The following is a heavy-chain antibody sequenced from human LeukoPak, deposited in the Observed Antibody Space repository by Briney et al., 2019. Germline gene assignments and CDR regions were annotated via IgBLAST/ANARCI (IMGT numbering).Heavy chain of an antibody. Sequence: GASVKVSCKASGGTFSNYGISWVRQTPGQGLEWMGGIIPIFHTTNYAQKFQGRVTITADESTSTAYMEVSSLRSEDSAVYYCARVSCGGGCYSHLGWFDPWGQGTLVTVSS. J-gene: IGHJ5*02. CDR1: GGTFSNYG. V-gene: IGHV1-69*13. D-gene: IGHD2-21*02. CDR2: IIPIFHTT. CDR3: ARVSCGGGCYSHLGWFDP.